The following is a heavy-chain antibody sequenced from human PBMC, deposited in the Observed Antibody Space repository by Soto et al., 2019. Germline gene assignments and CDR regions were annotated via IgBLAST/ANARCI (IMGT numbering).Heavy chain of an antibody. V-gene: IGHV5-51*01. Sequence: GASLKISCKVSGYTFTDYWIGWVRQLPGKGLEWMGIIYPGDSDTRYSPSFQGQVTISADKSISTAYLQWSSLKASDTAMYYCARPYSSGWYHFDYWGQGTLVTVSS. CDR2: IYPGDSDT. J-gene: IGHJ4*02. D-gene: IGHD6-19*01. CDR1: GYTFTDYW. CDR3: ARPYSSGWYHFDY.